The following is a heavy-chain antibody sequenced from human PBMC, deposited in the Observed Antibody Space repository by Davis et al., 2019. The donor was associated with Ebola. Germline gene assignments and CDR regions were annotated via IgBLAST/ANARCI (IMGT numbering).Heavy chain of an antibody. CDR3: ARGDDYSNYLRPYYGMDV. Sequence: SVKVSCKASGGTFSSYAISWVRQAPGQGLEWMGGIIPIFGTANYAQKFQGRVTITADESTSTAYMELSSLRSEDTAVYYCARGDDYSNYLRPYYGMDVWGQGTTVTVSS. CDR1: GGTFSSYA. J-gene: IGHJ6*02. V-gene: IGHV1-69*13. D-gene: IGHD4-11*01. CDR2: IIPIFGTA.